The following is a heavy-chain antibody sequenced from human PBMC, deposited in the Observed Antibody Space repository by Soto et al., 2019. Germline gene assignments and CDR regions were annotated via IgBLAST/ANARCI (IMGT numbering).Heavy chain of an antibody. CDR1: GFTFSSYS. CDR3: ARRYCSGGSCFFDY. CDR2: ISSSSSTI. J-gene: IGHJ4*02. V-gene: IGHV3-48*01. D-gene: IGHD2-15*01. Sequence: GGSLRLSCAASGFTFSSYSMNWVRQAPGKGLEWVSYISSSSSTIYYADSVKGRFTISRDNAKNSLYLQMNSLRAEDTAVYYCARRYCSGGSCFFDYWGQGTLVTVSS.